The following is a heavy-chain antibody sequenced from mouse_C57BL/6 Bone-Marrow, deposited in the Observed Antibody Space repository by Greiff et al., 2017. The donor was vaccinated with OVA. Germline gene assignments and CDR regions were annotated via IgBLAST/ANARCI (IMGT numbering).Heavy chain of an antibody. V-gene: IGHV1-64*01. CDR2: IHPNSGST. CDR1: GYTFTSYW. Sequence: QVQLQQPGAELVKPGASVKLSCKASGYTFTSYWMHWVKQRPGQGLEWIGMIHPNSGSTNYNEKFKSKATLTVDTSSSTAYMQLSSLTSEDSAVYYCAGNCYWYFDVWGTGTTVTVSS. J-gene: IGHJ1*03. CDR3: AGNCYWYFDV. D-gene: IGHD4-1*01.